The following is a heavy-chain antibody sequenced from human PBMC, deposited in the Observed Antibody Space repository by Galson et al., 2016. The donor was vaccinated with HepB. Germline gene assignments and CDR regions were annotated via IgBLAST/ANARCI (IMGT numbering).Heavy chain of an antibody. Sequence: SETLSLTCSVSGGSISSSSYYWGWIRQPPGKGLEWIGNIYYSGRTYYNPSLKSRVTISVDTSKNQFSLKLSSVTAADTAVYYSASLPFTFGELLDYWGRGNRVTVSS. J-gene: IGHJ4*02. CDR1: GGSISSSSYY. V-gene: IGHV4-39*01. D-gene: IGHD3-16*01. CDR3: ASLPFTFGELLDY. CDR2: IYYSGRT.